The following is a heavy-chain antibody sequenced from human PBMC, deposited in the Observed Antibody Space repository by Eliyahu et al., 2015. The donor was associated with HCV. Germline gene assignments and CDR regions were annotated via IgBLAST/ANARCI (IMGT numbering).Heavy chain of an antibody. J-gene: IGHJ4*02. CDR1: RFTFRNYG. D-gene: IGHD6-19*01. Sequence: QVQLVESGGGVVQPGRSLRLSCAASRFTFRNYGMHWVRQAPGKGLEWVAVISYDGSNKYYADSVKGRFTISRDNSKNTLYLEMNSLRAEDTAVYYCASLRGYNSGWYVDYWGQGTLVTVSS. CDR2: ISYDGSNK. V-gene: IGHV3-30*03. CDR3: ASLRGYNSGWYVDY.